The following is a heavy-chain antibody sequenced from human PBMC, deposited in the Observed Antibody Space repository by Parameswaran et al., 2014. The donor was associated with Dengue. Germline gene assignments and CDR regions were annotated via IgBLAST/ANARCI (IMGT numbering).Heavy chain of an antibody. CDR2: TYYRSKWYN. CDR3: TRGFGVAFLT. Sequence: WIRQSPSRGLEWLGRTYYRSKWYNDYAVSVKSRITINPDTSKNQFSLQLNSVTPEDTAVYYCTRGFGVAFLTWGQGTLVTVSS. J-gene: IGHJ5*02. V-gene: IGHV6-1*01. D-gene: IGHD3-3*01.